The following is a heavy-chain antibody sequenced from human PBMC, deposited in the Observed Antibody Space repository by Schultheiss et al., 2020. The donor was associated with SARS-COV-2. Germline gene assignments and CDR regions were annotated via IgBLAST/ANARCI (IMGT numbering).Heavy chain of an antibody. V-gene: IGHV4-34*01. CDR1: GGSFSGYY. J-gene: IGHJ6*02. Sequence: SETLSLTCGVYGGSFSGYYWNWIRQPPGKGLDWIGEINDRGSTNYNPSLRSRVTISVDTSKSQFSLNLRSMTAADTAVYYCARGLGAVTTNYYYYYGMDVWGQGTTVTVSS. CDR3: ARGLGAVTTNYYYYYGMDV. D-gene: IGHD4-17*01. CDR2: INDRGST.